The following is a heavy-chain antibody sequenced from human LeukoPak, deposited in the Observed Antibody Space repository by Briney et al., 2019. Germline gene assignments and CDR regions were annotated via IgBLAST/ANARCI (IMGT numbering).Heavy chain of an antibody. CDR3: ATNTMVRGGGWFDP. V-gene: IGHV1-69-2*01. CDR2: VDPEDGET. Sequence: GASVKVSCKASGFTFTDYYMHWVQQAPGKGLEWMGRVDPEDGETIYAEKFQGRVTITADTSTDTAYMELSSLRSEDTAVYYCATNTMVRGGGWFDPWGQGTLVTVSS. J-gene: IGHJ5*02. CDR1: GFTFTDYY. D-gene: IGHD3-10*01.